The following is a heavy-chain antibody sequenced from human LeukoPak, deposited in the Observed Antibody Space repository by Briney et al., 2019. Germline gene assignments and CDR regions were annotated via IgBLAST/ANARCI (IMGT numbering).Heavy chain of an antibody. CDR3: ARLEGSDWFDP. CDR1: GYTFTDYY. V-gene: IGHV5-51*01. Sequence: GESLKISCQGSGYTFTDYYIAWVRQMPGKGLECMGIIYPRDSDIRYNPSFQGEVTISADKSISTAYLQWSSLKASGTAMYYCARLEGSDWFDPWGQGTLVTVSS. J-gene: IGHJ5*02. D-gene: IGHD3-3*01. CDR2: IYPRDSDI.